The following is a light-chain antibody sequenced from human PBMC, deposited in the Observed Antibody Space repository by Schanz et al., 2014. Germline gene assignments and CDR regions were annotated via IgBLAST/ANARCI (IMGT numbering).Light chain of an antibody. CDR1: SSDVGGYNY. CDR2: EGS. CDR3: SSYTSSSTLVV. Sequence: QSALTQPPSASGSPGQSVTISCTGTSSDVGGYNYVSWYQQHPGKAPKLLIYEGSKWPSGVSNRFSGSKSGNTASLTISALQAEDEAEYYCSSYTSSSTLVVFGGGTQLTVL. V-gene: IGLV2-14*01. J-gene: IGLJ2*01.